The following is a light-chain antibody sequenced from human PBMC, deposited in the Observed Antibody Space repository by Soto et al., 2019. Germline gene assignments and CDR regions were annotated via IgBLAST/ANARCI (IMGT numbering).Light chain of an antibody. J-gene: IGLJ2*01. CDR1: SSDVGGYNY. Sequence: QSALTQPASVSGSPGQSITNSCTGTSSDVGGYNYVSWYQQHPGKAPKLMIYDVRDRPSGVSKRFSGSKSGNTASLTISGLQAEDEADYYCSSYTSSSTVLFGGGTKLTV. V-gene: IGLV2-14*01. CDR3: SSYTSSSTVL. CDR2: DVR.